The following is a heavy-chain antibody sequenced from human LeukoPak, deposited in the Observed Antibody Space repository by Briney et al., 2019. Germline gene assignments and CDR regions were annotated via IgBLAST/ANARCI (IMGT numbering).Heavy chain of an antibody. CDR2: INTNTGNP. D-gene: IGHD3-16*01. CDR3: ARDLRLGGDFGY. CDR1: GYSFTTYA. V-gene: IGHV7-4-1*02. Sequence: GASVKVSCKASGYSFTTYAVNWVRQAPGQGLEWMGWINTNTGNPTYAQGFTGRFVFSLDTSVTTAYLQINSLKVEDTAMYYCARDLRLGGDFGYRGQGTLVAVSS. J-gene: IGHJ4*02.